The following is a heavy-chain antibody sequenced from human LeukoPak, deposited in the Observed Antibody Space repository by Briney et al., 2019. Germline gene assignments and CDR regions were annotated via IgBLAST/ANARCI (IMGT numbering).Heavy chain of an antibody. Sequence: GGSLRLSCAASGFTFSSYAMSWVRQAPGKGLEWVSSISGSGDSTYYADSVKGRFTISKDNSKNTLYLQMNSLRAENTAVYYCANSAGYCSSTSCFDYYFDYWGQGTLVTVSS. D-gene: IGHD2-2*01. CDR3: ANSAGYCSSTSCFDYYFDY. CDR2: ISGSGDST. V-gene: IGHV3-23*01. CDR1: GFTFSSYA. J-gene: IGHJ4*02.